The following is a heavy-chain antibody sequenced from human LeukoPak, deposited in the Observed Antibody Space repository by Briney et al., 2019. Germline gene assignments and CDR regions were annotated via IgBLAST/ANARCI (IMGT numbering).Heavy chain of an antibody. CDR2: IDGTGAHT. D-gene: IGHD4-11*01. V-gene: IGHV3-23*01. CDR1: GFTFSSYA. J-gene: IGHJ5*02. Sequence: GGSLRLSCVASGFTFSSYAVNWVRQALGKGLDWVSAIDGTGAHTYYADSVKGRFTIFRDNSKNTLYLQMNSLRAEDTAVYYCAKDANDYSPTWFDPWGQGTLVTVSS. CDR3: AKDANDYSPTWFDP.